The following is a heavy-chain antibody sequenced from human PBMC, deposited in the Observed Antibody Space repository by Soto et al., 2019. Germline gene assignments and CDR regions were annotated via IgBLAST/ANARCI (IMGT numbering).Heavy chain of an antibody. V-gene: IGHV4-39*01. J-gene: IGHJ4*02. CDR2: IHYNVNT. Sequence: QVQLLESGPGLVKPAETLSLNCDVSGASVSSTDHFWGWIRQPPGKGLEWLGRIHYNVNTDYNPSLKSRVTISVDMSKNQFSLKMSSVTAADTAVYYCARQNYCGSSTCFGYWGQGSLVTVSS. D-gene: IGHD2-2*01. CDR3: ARQNYCGSSTCFGY. CDR1: GASVSSTDHF.